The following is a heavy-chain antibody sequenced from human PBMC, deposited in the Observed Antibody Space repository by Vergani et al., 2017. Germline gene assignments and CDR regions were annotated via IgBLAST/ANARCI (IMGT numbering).Heavy chain of an antibody. V-gene: IGHV3-23*04. Sequence: VQLEESGGGVVQPGRSLRLSCAGSGFTLSSHAMHWVRQAPGKGLEWVSAISGSGGSTYYADSVKGRFTISRDNSKNTLYLQMNSLRAEDTAVYYCAKGVIAAAGTNYWGQGTLVTVSS. CDR2: ISGSGGST. CDR3: AKGVIAAAGTNY. J-gene: IGHJ4*02. D-gene: IGHD6-13*01. CDR1: GFTLSSHA.